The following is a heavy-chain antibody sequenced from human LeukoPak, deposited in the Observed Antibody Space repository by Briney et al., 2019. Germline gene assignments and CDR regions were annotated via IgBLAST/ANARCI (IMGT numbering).Heavy chain of an antibody. CDR2: IYTSVRT. Sequence: PSETLSLTCTVSGGSISSYYWSWIRQPAGKGLERIGRIYTSVRTNYNHSLKSRVTMSVDTSKNQFSLKLSSVTAADTAVYYCARERQQLVLAWFDPWGQGTLVTVSS. V-gene: IGHV4-4*07. J-gene: IGHJ5*02. CDR3: ARERQQLVLAWFDP. D-gene: IGHD6-13*01. CDR1: GGSISSYY.